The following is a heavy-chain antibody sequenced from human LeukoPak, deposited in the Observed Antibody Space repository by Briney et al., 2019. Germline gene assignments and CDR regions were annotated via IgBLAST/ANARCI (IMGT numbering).Heavy chain of an antibody. Sequence: SETLSLTCAVYGGSFSGYYWSWIRQPPGKGLEWIGEINHSGSTNYNPSLKSRVTISVDTSKNQFSLKLSSVTAADTAVYYCAREEESIAARSSRAFDIWGQGTMVTVSS. CDR2: INHSGST. CDR1: GGSFSGYY. J-gene: IGHJ3*02. D-gene: IGHD6-6*01. CDR3: AREEESIAARSSRAFDI. V-gene: IGHV4-34*01.